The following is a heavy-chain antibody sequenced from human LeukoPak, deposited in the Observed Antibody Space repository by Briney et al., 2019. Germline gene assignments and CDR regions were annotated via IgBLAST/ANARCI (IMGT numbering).Heavy chain of an antibody. J-gene: IGHJ4*02. CDR2: ISGSGGST. CDR1: GFTFSSYA. D-gene: IGHD6-19*01. CDR3: AKSICSSGWYCSIDY. Sequence: PGGSLRLSCAASGFTFSSYAMGWVRQAPGKGLEWVSAISGSGGSTYYADSVKGRFTISRDNSKNTLYLQMNSLRAEDTAVYYCAKSICSSGWYCSIDYWGQGTLVTVSS. V-gene: IGHV3-23*01.